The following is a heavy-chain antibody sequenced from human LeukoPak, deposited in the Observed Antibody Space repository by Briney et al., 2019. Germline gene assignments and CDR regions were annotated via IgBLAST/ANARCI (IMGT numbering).Heavy chain of an antibody. D-gene: IGHD5-18*01. J-gene: IGHJ4*02. Sequence: GASLQISCKGLGYSFTTYWIGWVRQLPGKGLEWMGIIYPGDSDTRYSPSFQGQVTISADKSISTAYLQWSSLKASDTAMYYCARRVSLGPSVAAMDYFDYWGQGTLVTVSS. V-gene: IGHV5-51*01. CDR3: ARRVSLGPSVAAMDYFDY. CDR2: IYPGDSDT. CDR1: GYSFTTYW.